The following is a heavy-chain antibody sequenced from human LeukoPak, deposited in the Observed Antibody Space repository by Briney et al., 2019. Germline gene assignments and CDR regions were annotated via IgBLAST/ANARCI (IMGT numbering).Heavy chain of an antibody. J-gene: IGHJ3*02. D-gene: IGHD3-22*01. Sequence: PSETLSLTCTVSGGSISSHHWSWIRQPAGKGLEWIGRINTSGSTKYNPSLKSRVTMSVDTSKNQFSLNLSSVTAADTAVYYCARASYYESSNNIAFDIWGQGTMVTVSS. CDR2: INTSGST. CDR3: ARASYYESSNNIAFDI. V-gene: IGHV4-4*07. CDR1: GGSISSHH.